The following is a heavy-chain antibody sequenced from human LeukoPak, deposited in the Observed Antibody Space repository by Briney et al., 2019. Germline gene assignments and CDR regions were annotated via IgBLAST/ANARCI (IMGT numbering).Heavy chain of an antibody. CDR2: ISYDGSNK. CDR3: ARGAYYYED. J-gene: IGHJ4*02. CDR1: GFTFSHYA. Sequence: GGSLRLSCAASGFTFSHYAIHWVRQAPGKGLEWVAVISYDGSNKLYADSVKGRFTISRDNAKNSLYLQMNSLRAEDTAVYYCARGAYYYEDWGQGTLVTVSS. D-gene: IGHD3-22*01. V-gene: IGHV3-30-3*01.